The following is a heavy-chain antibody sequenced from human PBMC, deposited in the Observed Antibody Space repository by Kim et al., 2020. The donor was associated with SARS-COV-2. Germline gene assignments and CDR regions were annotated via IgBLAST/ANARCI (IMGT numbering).Heavy chain of an antibody. D-gene: IGHD3-22*01. V-gene: IGHV4-31*03. Sequence: SETLSLTCTVSGGSISSGGYYWSWIRQHPGKGLEWIGYIYYNGSTYYNPSLKSRVTISVDTSKNQFSLKLSSVTAADTAVNYCARDSYDSSGPGNYWGQGTLVTVSS. CDR3: ARDSYDSSGPGNY. CDR1: GGSISSGGYY. J-gene: IGHJ4*02. CDR2: IYYNGST.